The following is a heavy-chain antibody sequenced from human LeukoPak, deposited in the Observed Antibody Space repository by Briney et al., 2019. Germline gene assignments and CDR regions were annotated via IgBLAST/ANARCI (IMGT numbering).Heavy chain of an antibody. CDR2: ISTSGSTI. D-gene: IGHD3-10*01. CDR1: GFTFSDYY. V-gene: IGHV3-11*01. J-gene: IGHJ4*02. Sequence: GGSLRLSRAASGFTFSDYYMSWIRQAPGKGLEWVSYISTSGSTIYYADSVKGRFTISRDNAKNSLYLQMNSLRAEDTAVYYCARDFTMVRGVIGYWGQGTLVTVSS. CDR3: ARDFTMVRGVIGY.